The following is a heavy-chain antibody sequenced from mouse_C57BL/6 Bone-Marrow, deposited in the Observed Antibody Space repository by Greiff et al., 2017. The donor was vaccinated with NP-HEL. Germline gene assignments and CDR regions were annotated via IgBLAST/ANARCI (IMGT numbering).Heavy chain of an antibody. V-gene: IGHV1-54*01. CDR1: GYAFTNYL. CDR3: ARTELTGTRFDY. Sequence: VQLHQSGAELVRPGTSVKVSCKASGYAFTNYLIEWVKQRPGQGLEWIGVINPGSGGTNYNEKFKGKATLTADKSSSTAYMQLSSLTSEDSAVYFCARTELTGTRFDYWGQGTTLTDSS. CDR2: INPGSGGT. D-gene: IGHD4-1*01. J-gene: IGHJ2*01.